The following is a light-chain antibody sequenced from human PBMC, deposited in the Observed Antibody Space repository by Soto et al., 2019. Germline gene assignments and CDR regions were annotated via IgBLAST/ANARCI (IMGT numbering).Light chain of an antibody. V-gene: IGLV1-40*01. CDR2: GNS. J-gene: IGLJ2*01. CDR1: SSNIGAGYD. CDR3: QSHDSSLSVV. Sequence: QSVLTQPPSVSGAPGQRVTISCTGSSSNIGAGYDVHWYQQLPGTAPKLLIYGNSNRPSGVPDRFSGSKSGPSASLSITGLQAEDEADYYCQSHDSSLSVVLGGGTKVTVL.